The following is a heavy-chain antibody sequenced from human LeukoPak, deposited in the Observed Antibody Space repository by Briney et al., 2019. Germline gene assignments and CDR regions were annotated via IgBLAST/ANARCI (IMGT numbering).Heavy chain of an antibody. CDR3: ARAGGVSPYDTSAYPAAFDI. V-gene: IGHV4-59*01. D-gene: IGHD3-22*01. Sequence: PSETLSLTCTVSGASISNYYWSWIRQPPGKGLEWIGYIYNSGSTNYNPSLKSRVTISVDTSKNQFSLKLTSVTAADTAVYYCARAGGVSPYDTSAYPAAFDIWGQGTMVTVSS. CDR1: GASISNYY. J-gene: IGHJ3*02. CDR2: IYNSGST.